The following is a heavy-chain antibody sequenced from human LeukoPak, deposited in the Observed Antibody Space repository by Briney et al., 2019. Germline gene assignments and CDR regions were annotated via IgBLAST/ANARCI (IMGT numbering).Heavy chain of an antibody. CDR3: AKESGSYSLDY. CDR1: GFTFSSYG. CDR2: IWYDGSNK. D-gene: IGHD1-26*01. V-gene: IGHV3-33*06. J-gene: IGHJ4*02. Sequence: GGSLRLSCAASGFTFSSYGMHWVRQAPGKGLEWVAVIWYDGSNKYYADSVKGRFTISRDNSKNTLYLQMNSLRAEDTAVYYCAKESGSYSLDYWGQGTLVTVSS.